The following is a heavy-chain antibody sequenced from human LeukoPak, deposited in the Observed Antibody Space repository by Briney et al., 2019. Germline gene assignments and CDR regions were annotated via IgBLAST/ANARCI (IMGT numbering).Heavy chain of an antibody. J-gene: IGHJ4*02. D-gene: IGHD5-18*01. CDR2: THTSGST. V-gene: IGHV4-59*10. Sequence: PSETLSLTCAVSGGSVNGYYWSWIRQPAGKGLEWIGRTHTSGSTNYNPSLKSRVTMSVDTSKNQFSLKLSSVTAADTAVYYCARGRWNTGMVSPYYFDYWGQGTLVTVSS. CDR3: ARGRWNTGMVSPYYFDY. CDR1: GGSVNGYY.